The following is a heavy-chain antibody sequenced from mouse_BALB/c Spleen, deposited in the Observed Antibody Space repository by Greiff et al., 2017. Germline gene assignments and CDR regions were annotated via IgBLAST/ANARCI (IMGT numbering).Heavy chain of an antibody. CDR2: ISYSGST. Sequence: EVKLQESGPGLVKPSQSLSLTCTVTGYSITSDYAWNWIRQFPGNKLEWMGYISYSGSTSYNPSLKSRISITRDTSKNQFFLQLNSVTTEDTATYYCAREYDVGYAMDYWGQGTSVTVSS. V-gene: IGHV3-2*02. CDR3: AREYDVGYAMDY. CDR1: GYSITSDYA. D-gene: IGHD2-14*01. J-gene: IGHJ4*01.